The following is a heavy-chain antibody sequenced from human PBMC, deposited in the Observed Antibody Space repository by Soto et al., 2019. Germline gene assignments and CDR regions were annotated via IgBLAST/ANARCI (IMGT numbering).Heavy chain of an antibody. CDR2: VYHNGST. D-gene: IGHD2-21*01. CDR3: ARGGGVHIGTKRGAKYYGMDV. V-gene: IGHV4-4*02. J-gene: IGHJ6*02. CDR1: GGSISSSNW. Sequence: PSETLSLTCAVSGGSISSSNWWSWVLQPPGKGLDWIGEVYHNGSTNYNPYLESRVTISVDKSNNHFSLKLSSVTAADTAVYFCARGGGVHIGTKRGAKYYGMDVWGQGTTVTVYS.